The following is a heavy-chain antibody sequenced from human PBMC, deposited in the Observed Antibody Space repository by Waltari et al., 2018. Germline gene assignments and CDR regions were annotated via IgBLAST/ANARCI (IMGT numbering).Heavy chain of an antibody. CDR2: IHHVGIT. CDR1: GDFVTAHY. Sequence: QVQLQESVPGLVKPSETLSLTRTLSGDFVTAHYWSWIRQPPGKGLDWIGYIHHVGITNYSPSLKSRVTMSVDTTKNQFSLKLTSVTAADTAIYFCARDPNGDYGYWGQGTLVTVSS. D-gene: IGHD4-17*01. V-gene: IGHV4-59*02. J-gene: IGHJ4*02. CDR3: ARDPNGDYGY.